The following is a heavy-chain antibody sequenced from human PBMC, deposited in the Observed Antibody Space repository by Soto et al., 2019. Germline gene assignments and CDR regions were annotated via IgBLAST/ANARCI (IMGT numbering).Heavy chain of an antibody. J-gene: IGHJ5*02. D-gene: IGHD6-13*01. CDR2: ISSSSSYI. CDR3: ARDPTAAAQGP. V-gene: IGHV3-21*01. Sequence: PGRSLRLSCAASGFTFSSHSMNCVRQAPGKGLEWVSSISSSSSYIYYADSVKGRFTISRDNAKNSLYLQMNSLRAEDTAVYYCARDPTAAAQGPWGQGTLVTVSS. CDR1: GFTFSSHS.